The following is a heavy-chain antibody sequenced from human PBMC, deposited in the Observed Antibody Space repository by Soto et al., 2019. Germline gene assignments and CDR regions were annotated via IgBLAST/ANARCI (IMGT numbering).Heavy chain of an antibody. Sequence: EVQLVESGGGLVQPGGSLRLSCAASGFTLSNYWMHWVRQGPGKGLVWVSRSNSDGTSTSYADSVTGRFTISRDNAKNTLYLQMNSLRAEDTAVYYCARGPPGNSNNGYVGDYWGRGTLVTVSS. J-gene: IGHJ4*02. V-gene: IGHV3-74*01. CDR1: GFTLSNYW. D-gene: IGHD4-4*01. CDR2: SNSDGTST. CDR3: ARGPPGNSNNGYVGDY.